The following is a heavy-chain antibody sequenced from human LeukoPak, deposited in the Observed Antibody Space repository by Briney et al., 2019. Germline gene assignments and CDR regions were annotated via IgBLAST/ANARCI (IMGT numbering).Heavy chain of an antibody. V-gene: IGHV1-69*13. CDR2: IIPIFGTA. CDR1: GGTFSSYA. J-gene: IGHJ4*02. D-gene: IGHD1-7*01. CDR3: ASVSTPGTTETDY. Sequence: SVKVSCKASGGTFSSYAISWVRRAPGQGLEWMGGIIPIFGTANYAQKFQGRVTITADESTSTAYMELSSLRSEDTAVYYCASVSTPGTTETDYWGQGTLVTVSS.